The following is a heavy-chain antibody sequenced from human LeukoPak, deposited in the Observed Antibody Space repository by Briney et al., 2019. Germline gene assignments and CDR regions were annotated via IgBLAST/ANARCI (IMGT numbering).Heavy chain of an antibody. CDR3: AKDTYYDSSGYFDY. CDR2: ISWNSGSI. Sequence: GGSLRPSCAASGFTFDDYAMHWVRQAPGKGLEWVSGISWNSGSIGYADSVKGRFTISRDNAKNSLYLQMNSLRAEDTALYYCAKDTYYDSSGYFDYWGQGTLVTVSS. D-gene: IGHD3-22*01. J-gene: IGHJ4*02. V-gene: IGHV3-9*01. CDR1: GFTFDDYA.